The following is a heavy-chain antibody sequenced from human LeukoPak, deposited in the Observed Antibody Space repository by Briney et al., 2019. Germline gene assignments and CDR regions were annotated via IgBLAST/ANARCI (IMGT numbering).Heavy chain of an antibody. CDR1: GYTFTSYY. CDR3: ATSFAYSSSRAAFDY. V-gene: IGHV1-46*01. CDR2: INPSGGST. D-gene: IGHD6-13*01. Sequence: ASVKVSCKASGYTFTSYYMHWVRQAPGQGLEWMGIINPSGGSTSYAQKFQGRVTMTRDMSTSTVYMELSSLRSEDTAVYYCATSFAYSSSRAAFDYWGQGTLVTVSS. J-gene: IGHJ4*02.